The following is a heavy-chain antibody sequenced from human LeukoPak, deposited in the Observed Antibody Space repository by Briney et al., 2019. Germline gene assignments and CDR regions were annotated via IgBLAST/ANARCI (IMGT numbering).Heavy chain of an antibody. J-gene: IGHJ6*02. CDR1: GYTFTSYD. V-gene: IGHV1-8*01. CDR3: ARSDEVLRYFDWGHYYGMDV. Sequence: GASVKVSCKASGYTFTSYDINWVRQVTGQGLEWMGWMNPNSGNTGYAQKFQGRVTMTRNTSISTAYMELSSLRSEDTAVYYCARSDEVLRYFDWGHYYGMDVWGQGTTVTVSS. D-gene: IGHD3-9*01. CDR2: MNPNSGNT.